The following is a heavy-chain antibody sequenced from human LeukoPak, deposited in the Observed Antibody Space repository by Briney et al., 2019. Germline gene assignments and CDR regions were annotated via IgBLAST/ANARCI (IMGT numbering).Heavy chain of an antibody. CDR1: GFTFSRYP. CDR3: AKTSSSGWYAFDS. V-gene: IGHV3-23*01. Sequence: PGGSLRLSCAASGFTFSRYPMSWVRQAPGKGLEWVSTLSAAGGGTYYADSVRGRFTISRDDSKNTLYLQMFSLRAEDTALYYCAKTSSSGWYAFDSWGQGTLVTVPS. J-gene: IGHJ4*02. CDR2: LSAAGGGT. D-gene: IGHD6-19*01.